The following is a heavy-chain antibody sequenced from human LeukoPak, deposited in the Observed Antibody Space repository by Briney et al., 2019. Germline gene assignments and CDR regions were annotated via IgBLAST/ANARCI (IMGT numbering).Heavy chain of an antibody. J-gene: IGHJ4*02. V-gene: IGHV3-9*03. D-gene: IGHD1-26*01. CDR3: AKAPHRKWENTLEYYFDY. CDR2: ISWNSGSI. CDR1: GFTFDDYA. Sequence: GGSLRLSCAASGFTFDDYAMHWVRQAPGKGLEWVSGISWNSGSIGYADSVKGRFTISRDNAKNSLYLQMNSLRAEDMALYYCAKAPHRKWENTLEYYFDYWGQGTLVTVSS.